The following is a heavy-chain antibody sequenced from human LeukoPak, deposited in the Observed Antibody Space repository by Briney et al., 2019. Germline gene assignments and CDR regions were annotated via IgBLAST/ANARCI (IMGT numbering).Heavy chain of an antibody. CDR3: ARDGVATRYYYGMDV. CDR1: GFTFSSYA. J-gene: IGHJ6*02. Sequence: GGSLRLSCVASGFTFSSYAMHWVRPAPGKGLEWVAGISYDGSNKYYADSVKGRFTISRDNSKNTLYLQMNSLRAEDTAVYYCARDGVATRYYYGMDVWGQGTTVTVSS. CDR2: ISYDGSNK. D-gene: IGHD5-12*01. V-gene: IGHV3-30-3*01.